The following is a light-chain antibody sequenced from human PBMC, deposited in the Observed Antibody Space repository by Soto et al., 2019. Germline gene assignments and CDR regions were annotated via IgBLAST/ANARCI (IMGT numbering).Light chain of an antibody. Sequence: QSVLTQPPSASGTPGQRVTISCSGSSSNIGSNTVNWYQQLPGTAPNLLIYSNNQRPSGVPDRFSGSKSGTSASLAISGLQSEDEADYYCAAWDASLNGYVFGTGTKLTVL. CDR1: SSNIGSNT. CDR2: SNN. V-gene: IGLV1-44*01. J-gene: IGLJ1*01. CDR3: AAWDASLNGYV.